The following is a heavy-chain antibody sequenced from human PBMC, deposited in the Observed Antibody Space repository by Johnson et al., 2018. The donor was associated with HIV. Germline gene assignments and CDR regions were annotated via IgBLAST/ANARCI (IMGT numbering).Heavy chain of an antibody. CDR1: GFTFSTYW. CDR2: IKQDGSEK. J-gene: IGHJ3*02. CDR3: ARDGNAGYCTNGVCYNDAYDI. D-gene: IGHD2-8*01. Sequence: VQLVESGGGLVQPGGSLRLSCAASGFTFSTYWMSWVRQAPGKGLEWVANIKQDGSEKYYVDSVKGRFTISRDNAKNSLYLQMNNVRAEDTAVYYCARDGNAGYCTNGVCYNDAYDIWGQGVMVTVSS. V-gene: IGHV3-7*01.